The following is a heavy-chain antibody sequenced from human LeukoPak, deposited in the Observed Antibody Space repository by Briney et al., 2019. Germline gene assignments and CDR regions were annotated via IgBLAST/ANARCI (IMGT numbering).Heavy chain of an antibody. D-gene: IGHD3-22*01. CDR1: GFTFSSYW. J-gene: IGHJ6*02. Sequence: GGSLRLSCAASGFTFSSYWMSWVRQAPGKGLEWVANIKQDGSEKYYADSVKGRFTISRDNAKNSLYLQMNSLRDEDTAVYYCASCNMMDSSGYYHYYYGMDVWGQGTTVTVSS. CDR2: IKQDGSEK. CDR3: ASCNMMDSSGYYHYYYGMDV. V-gene: IGHV3-7*01.